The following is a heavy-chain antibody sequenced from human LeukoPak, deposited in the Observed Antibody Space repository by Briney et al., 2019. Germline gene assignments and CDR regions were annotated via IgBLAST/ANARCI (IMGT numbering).Heavy chain of an antibody. CDR3: ARESLLRGIVGATVSWFDP. D-gene: IGHD1-26*01. V-gene: IGHV3-30-3*01. Sequence: GGSLRLSCAASGFTFSSYAMHWVRQAPGKGLEWVAVISYDGSNKCYADSVKSRFTISRDNSKNTLYLQMNSLRAEDTAVYYCARESLLRGIVGATVSWFDPWGQGTLVTVSS. CDR1: GFTFSSYA. CDR2: ISYDGSNK. J-gene: IGHJ5*02.